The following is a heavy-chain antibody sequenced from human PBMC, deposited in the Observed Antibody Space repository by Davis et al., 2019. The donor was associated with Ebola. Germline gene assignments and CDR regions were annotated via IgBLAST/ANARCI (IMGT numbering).Heavy chain of an antibody. D-gene: IGHD3-10*01. CDR1: GFTFSNAW. Sequence: GESLKISCAASGFTFSNAWMSWVRQAPGKGLEWLGRIKSKSYGGTTDYAAPVKGRFTMSSDDSKNALYLQMNRLKTEDTAVYHCARAASYRNYYDMDVWGKGTTVTVSS. CDR3: ARAASYRNYYDMDV. J-gene: IGHJ6*03. CDR2: IKSKSYGGTT. V-gene: IGHV3-15*01.